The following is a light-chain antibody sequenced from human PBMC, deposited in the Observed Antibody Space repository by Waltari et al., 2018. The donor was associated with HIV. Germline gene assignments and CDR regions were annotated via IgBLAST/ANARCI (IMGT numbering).Light chain of an antibody. V-gene: IGKV3-20*01. Sequence: IVLTQSPGTLSLSPGERATLSCMASPSVSSSYLAWYQQTPGQAPRLLISGASSRATGIPDRFSGSGSGTDFTLTISRLEPEDFAVYYCQQYGSSPRTFGQGTKVEIK. CDR2: GAS. CDR1: PSVSSSY. J-gene: IGKJ1*01. CDR3: QQYGSSPRT.